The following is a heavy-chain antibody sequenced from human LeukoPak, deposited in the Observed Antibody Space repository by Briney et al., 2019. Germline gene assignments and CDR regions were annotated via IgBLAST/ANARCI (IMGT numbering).Heavy chain of an antibody. J-gene: IGHJ4*02. CDR3: ARVVGWFGEAKGIFDY. D-gene: IGHD3-10*01. V-gene: IGHV3-7*01. CDR2: IKQDGSEK. Sequence: GGSLRLSCAASGFTFSSYWMSWVRQAPGKGLEWVANIKQDGSEKYYVDSVEGRFTISRDNAKNSLYLQMNSLRAEDTAVYYCARVVGWFGEAKGIFDYWGQGTLVTVSS. CDR1: GFTFSSYW.